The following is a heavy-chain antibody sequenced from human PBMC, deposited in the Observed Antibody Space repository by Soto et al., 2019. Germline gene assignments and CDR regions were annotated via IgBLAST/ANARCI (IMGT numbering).Heavy chain of an antibody. CDR1: GDSVSSNRAA. J-gene: IGHJ6*03. D-gene: IGHD3-10*01. CDR2: TYYRSKWYN. CDR3: ATGMLNRGHHRYMDV. V-gene: IGHV6-1*01. Sequence: PSQTLSLTCGISGDSVSSNRAAWNWIRQSPSRGLEWLGRTYYRSKWYNEYAPSLKSRMTINSDTSKNQFSLQLNSVTPEDTAVYYCATGMLNRGHHRYMDVWGQGTSVTVSS.